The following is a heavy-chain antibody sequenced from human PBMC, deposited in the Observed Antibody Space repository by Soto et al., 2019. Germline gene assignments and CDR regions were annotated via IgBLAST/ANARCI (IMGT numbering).Heavy chain of an antibody. V-gene: IGHV3-23*01. CDR2: ISGSGGST. J-gene: IGHJ3*02. CDR1: GFTFSRYA. D-gene: IGHD3-9*01. Sequence: GGSLRLSCAASGFTFSRYAMSWFRQAPGKGLEWVSAISGSGGSTYYADSVKGRFTISRDNSKNTLYLQMNSLRAEDTAVYYCARALYYDILTGYFAAFDIWGQGTMVTVSS. CDR3: ARALYYDILTGYFAAFDI.